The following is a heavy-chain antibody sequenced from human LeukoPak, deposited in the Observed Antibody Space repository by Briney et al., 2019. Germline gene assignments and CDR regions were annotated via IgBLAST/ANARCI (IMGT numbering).Heavy chain of an antibody. D-gene: IGHD6-6*01. CDR1: GFTFNIYA. V-gene: IGHV3-23*01. J-gene: IGHJ4*02. CDR2: ISGSGGST. Sequence: GGSLRLSCAASGFTFNIYAMSWVRLAPGKGLEWVSAISGSGGSTYYADSVKGRFTISRDNSKNTLYLQVNSLRAEDTAVYYCARGLYSSSPWGQGILVTVSS. CDR3: ARGLYSSSP.